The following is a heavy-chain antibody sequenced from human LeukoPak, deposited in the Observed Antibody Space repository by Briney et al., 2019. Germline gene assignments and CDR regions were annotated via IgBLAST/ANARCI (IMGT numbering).Heavy chain of an antibody. J-gene: IGHJ3*02. CDR3: ARIYGYAFDI. CDR1: GGSLRTYY. CDR2: VYSTGST. Sequence: SETLSLTCTVSGGSLRTYYWTWIRQAAGRGLEWIVRVYSTGSTNYNPSLKSRVTMSVDTSKDQFSLHLSSVTAADTAVYYCARIYGYAFDIWGQGTMVIVSA. D-gene: IGHD5-18*01. V-gene: IGHV4-4*07.